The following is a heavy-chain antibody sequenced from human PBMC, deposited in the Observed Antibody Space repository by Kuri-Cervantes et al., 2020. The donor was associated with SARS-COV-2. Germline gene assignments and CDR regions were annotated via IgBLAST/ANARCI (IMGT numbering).Heavy chain of an antibody. CDR2: IKADGGEM. CDR3: AWGRGWTFDI. CDR1: GFTLTYRW. V-gene: IGHV3-7*04. D-gene: IGHD3-3*01. Sequence: GESLKISCEASGFTLTYRWMAWFRQAPGKGLEWVAAIKADGGEMVYVDSAKGRFTISRDNAKNSVFLQMNNVRIEDTSLYFCAWGRGWTFDIWGRGTMVTVSS. J-gene: IGHJ3*02.